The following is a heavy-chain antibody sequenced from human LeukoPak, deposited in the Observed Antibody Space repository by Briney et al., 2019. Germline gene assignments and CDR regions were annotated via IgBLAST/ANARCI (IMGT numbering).Heavy chain of an antibody. J-gene: IGHJ4*02. CDR3: AREGDSSGYYSQAFDY. CDR2: MNPNSGNT. CDR1: GYTFTSYD. V-gene: IGHV1-8*01. Sequence: GASVKVSCKASGYTFTSYDINWVRQATGQGLEWMGWMNPNSGNTGYAQKFQGRVTMTRDTSISTAYMELSRLRSDDTAVYYCAREGDSSGYYSQAFDYWGQGTLVTVSS. D-gene: IGHD3-22*01.